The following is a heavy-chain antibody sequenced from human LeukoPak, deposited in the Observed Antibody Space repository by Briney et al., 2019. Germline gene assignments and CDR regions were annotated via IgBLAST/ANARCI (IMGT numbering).Heavy chain of an antibody. CDR1: GGTFSSYA. CDR3: VRAGGRTPYSSAPLYYFDY. J-gene: IGHJ4*02. CDR2: IIPIFGTA. Sequence: SVKVSCKASGGTFSSYAISWVRQAPGQGLEWMGGIIPIFGTANYAQKFQGRVTITTDESTSTAYIELSSLRSEDTAVYYCVRAGGRTPYSSAPLYYFDYWGQGTLVTVSS. V-gene: IGHV1-69*05. D-gene: IGHD6-25*01.